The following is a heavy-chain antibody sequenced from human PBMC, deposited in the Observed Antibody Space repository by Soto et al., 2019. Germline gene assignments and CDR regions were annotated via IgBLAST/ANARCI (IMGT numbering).Heavy chain of an antibody. CDR1: GFTFSSYW. CDR3: ARDRPFLAYRDTDIVVVPAAIVWYYYMDV. D-gene: IGHD2-2*01. CDR2: INSDGSST. J-gene: IGHJ6*03. Sequence: GGSLRLSCAASGFTFSSYWMHWVRQAPGKGLVWVSRINSDGSSTSYADSVKGRFTISRDNAKNTLYLQMNSLRAEDTAVYYCARDRPFLAYRDTDIVVVPAAIVWYYYMDVWGKGTTVTVSS. V-gene: IGHV3-74*01.